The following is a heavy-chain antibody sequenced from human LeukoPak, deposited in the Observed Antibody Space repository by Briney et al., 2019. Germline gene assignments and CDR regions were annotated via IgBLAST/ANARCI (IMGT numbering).Heavy chain of an antibody. CDR2: INHSGST. J-gene: IGHJ5*02. CDR1: GGSFSGYY. Sequence: PSETLSLTCAVYGGSFSGYYWSWLRQPPGKGLEWIGEINHSGSTNYNPSLKSRVTISVDTSKNQFSLKLSSVTAADTAVYYCARGTYYYDSSGYYSNWFDPWGQGTLVTVSS. D-gene: IGHD3-22*01. CDR3: ARGTYYYDSSGYYSNWFDP. V-gene: IGHV4-34*01.